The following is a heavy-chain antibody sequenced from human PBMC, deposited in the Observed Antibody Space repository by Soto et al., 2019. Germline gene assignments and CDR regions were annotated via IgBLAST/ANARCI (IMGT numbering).Heavy chain of an antibody. CDR1: GYTFTGYY. CDR3: ATLAVAGSQGFDY. V-gene: IGHV1-2*04. Sequence: GASVKVSCKASGYTFTGYYMHWVRQAPGQGLEWMGWINPNSGGTNYAQKFQGWVTMTRDTSISTAYTELSRLRSDDTAVYYCATLAVAGSQGFDYWGQGTLVTVSS. CDR2: INPNSGGT. J-gene: IGHJ4*02. D-gene: IGHD6-19*01.